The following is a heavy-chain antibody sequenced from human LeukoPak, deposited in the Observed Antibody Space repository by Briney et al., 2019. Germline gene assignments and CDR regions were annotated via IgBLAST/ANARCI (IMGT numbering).Heavy chain of an antibody. CDR2: INHSGST. CDR3: ARRPRLLRFLDAGMDV. CDR1: GGSFSGYY. D-gene: IGHD3-3*01. Sequence: SETLSLTRAVYGGSFSGYYWSWIRQPPGKGLEWIGEINHSGSTNYNPSLKSRVTISVDTSKNQFSLKLSSVTAADTAVYYCARRPRLLRFLDAGMDVWGQGTTVTVSS. V-gene: IGHV4-34*01. J-gene: IGHJ6*02.